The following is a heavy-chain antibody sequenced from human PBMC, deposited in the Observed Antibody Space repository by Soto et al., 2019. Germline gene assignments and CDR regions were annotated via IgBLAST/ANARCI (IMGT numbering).Heavy chain of an antibody. D-gene: IGHD2-15*01. CDR3: ARMCCSGGSCYYYYYMDV. J-gene: IGHJ6*03. CDR1: EFSLSTPEMC. Sequence: SGRTLGNHTQTLTLTHPVSEFSLSTPEMCVSWIRQPPRKALEWIARIDWDDDKYYSTSLKTRLTISKDTSKNQVVLTMTNMDPVDTATYYCARMCCSGGSCYYYYYMDVWGKGTTVTVSS. CDR2: IDWDDDK. V-gene: IGHV2-70*10.